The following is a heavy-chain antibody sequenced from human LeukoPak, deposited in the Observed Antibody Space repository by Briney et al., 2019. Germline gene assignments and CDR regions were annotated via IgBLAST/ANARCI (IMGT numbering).Heavy chain of an antibody. V-gene: IGHV4-59*01. Sequence: SETLSLTCTVSGGSIGSYYWSWIRQPPGKGLEWIGHISYSGSTNYNPSLKSRVTISVDTSKNQFSLKLSSVTAADTAVYYCASGGSGYALNWFDPWGQGTLVTVSS. D-gene: IGHD5-12*01. CDR2: ISYSGST. J-gene: IGHJ5*02. CDR1: GGSIGSYY. CDR3: ASGGSGYALNWFDP.